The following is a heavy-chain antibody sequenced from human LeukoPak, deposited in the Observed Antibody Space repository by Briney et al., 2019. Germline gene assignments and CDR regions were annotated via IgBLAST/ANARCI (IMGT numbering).Heavy chain of an antibody. CDR1: GFTFSDYY. Sequence: GGSLRLSCAASGFTFSDYYMSWIRQAPGKGLEWVSYISSSGSTIYYADSVKGRFTISRDNAKNSLYLQMNSLRVEDTAVYYCARLQYSNTQMYYYYGMDVWGQGTTVTVSS. D-gene: IGHD4-11*01. J-gene: IGHJ6*02. CDR3: ARLQYSNTQMYYYYGMDV. CDR2: ISSSGSTI. V-gene: IGHV3-11*01.